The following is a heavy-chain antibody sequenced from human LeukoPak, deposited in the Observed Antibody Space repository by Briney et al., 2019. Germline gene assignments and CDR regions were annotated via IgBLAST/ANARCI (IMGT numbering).Heavy chain of an antibody. V-gene: IGHV4-59*12. Sequence: SETLSLTCTVSGGSISTYYWSWIRQPPGKGLEWIGYIYYSGNTNYNPSLMTRLSMSADTSKNQFSLMLTSVTAADTAVYYCARDTGMEGPTRGISFDYWGQGILVTVSS. J-gene: IGHJ4*02. CDR2: IYYSGNT. CDR3: ARDTGMEGPTRGISFDY. CDR1: GGSISTYY. D-gene: IGHD1-26*01.